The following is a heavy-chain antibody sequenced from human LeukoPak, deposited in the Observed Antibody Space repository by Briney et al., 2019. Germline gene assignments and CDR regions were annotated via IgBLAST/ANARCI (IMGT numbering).Heavy chain of an antibody. CDR1: VFTFSTFA. V-gene: IGHV3-21*01. CDR3: ARGRIYSDRSAYYSFDY. D-gene: IGHD3-22*01. CDR2: ISGSATYT. J-gene: IGHJ4*02. Sequence: GGSLRLSCAAPVFTFSTFAMNWVRQAPGKGLEWVSSISGSATYTYYADSLRGRFTISRDNAKNSLWLQMNSLRAEDTAVYYCARGRIYSDRSAYYSFDYWGQGTLVTVSS.